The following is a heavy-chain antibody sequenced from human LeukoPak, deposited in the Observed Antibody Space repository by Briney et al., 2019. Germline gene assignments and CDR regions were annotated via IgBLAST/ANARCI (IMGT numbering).Heavy chain of an antibody. Sequence: TLSLTCTVSGGSISSGGYYWSWIRQHPGKGLEWIGYIYYSGSTYYNPSLKSRVTISVDTSKNQFSLKLSSVTAADTAVYYCARSYYDSSGLNWFDPWGQGTLVTVSS. CDR3: ARSYYDSSGLNWFDP. J-gene: IGHJ5*02. CDR2: IYYSGST. V-gene: IGHV4-31*03. CDR1: GGSISSGGYY. D-gene: IGHD3-22*01.